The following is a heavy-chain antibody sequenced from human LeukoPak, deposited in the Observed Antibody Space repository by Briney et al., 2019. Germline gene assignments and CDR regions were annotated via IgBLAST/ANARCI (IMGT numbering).Heavy chain of an antibody. V-gene: IGHV4-59*01. CDR2: ISYSGST. CDR3: AKYVWGSYPTFEDY. Sequence: SETLSLTCTVSGGSISSYYWSWVRQPPGKGLEWIGYISYSGSTNYNPSLKSRVTISVDPSKNQFSLKLSSVTAADTAVYYCAKYVWGSYPTFEDYWGQGTLVTVSS. J-gene: IGHJ4*02. CDR1: GGSISSYY. D-gene: IGHD3-16*02.